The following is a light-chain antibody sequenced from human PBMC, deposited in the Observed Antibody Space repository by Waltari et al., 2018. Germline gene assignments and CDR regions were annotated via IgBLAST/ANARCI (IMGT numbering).Light chain of an antibody. CDR3: QSLDSTSPVI. V-gene: IGLV6-57*03. CDR2: EVT. Sequence: FVLTQPPSVSESPGKTVTISCTRSSGSIASTYVQWYQQRPGGAPPIVIHEVTQRPSGVPVRFSASIDVSSNSASLTISGLKTEDEADYYCQSLDSTSPVIFGGGTRVTVL. J-gene: IGLJ2*01. CDR1: SGSIASTY.